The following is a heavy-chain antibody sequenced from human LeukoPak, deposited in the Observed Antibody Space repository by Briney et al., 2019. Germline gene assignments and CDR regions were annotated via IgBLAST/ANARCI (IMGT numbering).Heavy chain of an antibody. CDR2: IIPIFGTA. D-gene: IGHD4-17*01. CDR3: ARECSDYGDPTCFDY. J-gene: IGHJ4*02. V-gene: IGHV1-69*13. Sequence: SVKVSCKASGGTFGSYAISWVRQAPGQGLEWMGGIIPIFGTANYAQKFQGRVTITADESTSTAYMELSSLRSEDTAVYYCARECSDYGDPTCFDYWGQGTLVTVSS. CDR1: GGTFGSYA.